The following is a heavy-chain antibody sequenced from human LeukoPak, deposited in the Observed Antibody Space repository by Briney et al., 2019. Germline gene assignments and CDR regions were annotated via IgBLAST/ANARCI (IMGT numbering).Heavy chain of an antibody. D-gene: IGHD5-18*01. CDR2: ISYDGSNK. J-gene: IGHJ4*02. CDR1: GFTFSGYA. CDR3: ARGGYSYGWFDY. Sequence: GRSLRLSCAASGFTFSGYAMHWVRQAPGKGLEWVAVISYDGSNKYYADSVKGRFTISRDNSKNTLYLQMNSLRAEDTAVYYCARGGYSYGWFDYWGQGTLVTVSS. V-gene: IGHV3-30-3*01.